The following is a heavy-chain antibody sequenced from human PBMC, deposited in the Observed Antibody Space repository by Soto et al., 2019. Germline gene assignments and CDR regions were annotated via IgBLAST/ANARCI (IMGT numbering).Heavy chain of an antibody. CDR1: GGSISSSDL. J-gene: IGHJ4*02. D-gene: IGHD3-16*01. CDR3: ARRWGDYFDY. CDR2: IYHSGST. V-gene: IGHV4-4*02. Sequence: LETLSLTCAVSGGSISSSDLWSWVRQPPGKGLEWIGEIYHSGSTNYNPSLKSRVTISVDTSKNQFSLKLSLELSSVTAADTAVYYCARRWGDYFDYWGQGTLVTVSS.